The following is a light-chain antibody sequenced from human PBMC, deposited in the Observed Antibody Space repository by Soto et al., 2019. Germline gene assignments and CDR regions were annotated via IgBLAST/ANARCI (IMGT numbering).Light chain of an antibody. CDR1: SSDVGGYNY. Sequence: QSALTQLASVSGSLGQSITISCPGTSSDVGGYNYVAWHQQHPGKAPKVMIHDVSNRPSGVSNRFSGSKSGNTASLTISGLQAEDEADYYCSSYTSSQTLAFGGGTKLTVL. CDR3: SSYTSSQTLA. CDR2: DVS. V-gene: IGLV2-14*01. J-gene: IGLJ2*01.